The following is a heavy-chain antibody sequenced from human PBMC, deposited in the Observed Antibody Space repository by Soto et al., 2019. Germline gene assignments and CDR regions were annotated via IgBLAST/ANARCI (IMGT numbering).Heavy chain of an antibody. CDR1: GLSLSSIGMG. CDR2: IYWDDDK. Sequence: QITVKESGLTLVKPTETLTLTCTFSGLSLSSIGMGVGWIRQPPGKALEWLALIYWDDDKRYSPSLGSRLTITKAPSKNEVDWTVTDLEPVDTATYYGARVTRVVDDSGRLWDKFDYWGQATLVTASS. D-gene: IGHD1-26*01. J-gene: IGHJ4*02. V-gene: IGHV2-5*02. CDR3: ARVTRVVDDSGRLWDKFDY.